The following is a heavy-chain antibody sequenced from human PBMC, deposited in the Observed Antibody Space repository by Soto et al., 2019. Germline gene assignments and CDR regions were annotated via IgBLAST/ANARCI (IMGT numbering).Heavy chain of an antibody. CDR1: GGSFSGYY. CDR2: INQRGFT. V-gene: IGHV4-34*01. D-gene: IGHD4-17*01. CDR3: ARGPLRSRMDV. J-gene: IGHJ6*02. Sequence: SDTLSLTCAVYGGSFSGYYWNWIRQPPGKGLEWIGEINQRGFTKYNPSLTSRVTLSIDTSKKQFSLNMNSVTAADTAVYYCARGPLRSRMDVWGQGTTVTVSS.